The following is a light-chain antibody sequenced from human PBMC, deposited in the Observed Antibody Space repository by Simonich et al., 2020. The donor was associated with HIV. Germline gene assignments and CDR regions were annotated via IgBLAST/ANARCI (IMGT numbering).Light chain of an antibody. CDR2: GAS. Sequence: EIVMTQSPATLSVSPGERATLSCRASKTVNSNLAWYQQKPGQAPTLLIYGASTRATGVPARFSGSGSGKEFTLTISSLQSEDFAVYYCQQYNTRPGTFGQGTKVEIK. CDR3: QQYNTRPGT. J-gene: IGKJ1*01. V-gene: IGKV3-15*01. CDR1: KTVNSN.